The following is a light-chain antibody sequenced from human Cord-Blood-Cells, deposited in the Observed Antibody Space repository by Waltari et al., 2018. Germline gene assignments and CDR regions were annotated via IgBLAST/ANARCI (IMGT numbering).Light chain of an antibody. J-gene: IGKJ2*01. CDR2: KAS. CDR3: QQYNSYQYT. V-gene: IGKV1-5*03. Sequence: DIQMTQSPSTLSASVGDRVTITCRASQSISSWLAWYQQKPGKAPKLLIYKASSLESGFPSRVRGSGSGTEFTLTISSLQPDDFATYYCQQYNSYQYTFGQGTKLEIK. CDR1: QSISSW.